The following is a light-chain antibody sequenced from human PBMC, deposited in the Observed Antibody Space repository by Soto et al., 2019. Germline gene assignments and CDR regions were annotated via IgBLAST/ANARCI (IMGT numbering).Light chain of an antibody. V-gene: IGKV1-5*01. CDR2: DAS. CDR1: QSISSW. J-gene: IGKJ4*01. Sequence: DIQMTQSPSTLSASVGDRVTITCRASQSISSWLAWYQQKPGKAPKLLIYDASSLESGVPSRFSGHGSGTEFTLTISSLQPDDSASYYCQRYNSAPQLTFGGGTKVDIK. CDR3: QRYNSAPQLT.